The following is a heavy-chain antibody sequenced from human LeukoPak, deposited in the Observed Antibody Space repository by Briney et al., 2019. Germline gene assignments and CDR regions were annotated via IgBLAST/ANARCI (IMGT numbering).Heavy chain of an antibody. V-gene: IGHV4-38-2*02. Sequence: GSLRLSCAASGFTFSSYEMNWVRQPPGKGLEWIGSVHHSGRTYYNPSLKSRVTISVDTSKNQFSLKLNSVTAADTAVYYCARDHLANLASRLFDPWGQGSLVTVSS. CDR2: VHHSGRT. J-gene: IGHJ5*02. CDR1: GFTFSSYE. CDR3: ARDHLANLASRLFDP. D-gene: IGHD3-3*01.